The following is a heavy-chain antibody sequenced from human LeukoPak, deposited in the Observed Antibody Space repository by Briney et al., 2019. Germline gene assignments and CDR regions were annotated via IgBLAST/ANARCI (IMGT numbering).Heavy chain of an antibody. D-gene: IGHD2-2*01. CDR2: ISAYNGNT. J-gene: IGHJ4*02. CDR1: GYTFTSYG. Sequence: GASVKVSCKASGYTFTSYGISWVRQAPGQGLEWMGWISAYNGNTNYAQKLQGRVTMTTDTSTSTAYMELRSLRSDDTAVYYCARVLSRDIVVVPAARGAFDYWGQGTLVTVSS. V-gene: IGHV1-18*01. CDR3: ARVLSRDIVVVPAARGAFDY.